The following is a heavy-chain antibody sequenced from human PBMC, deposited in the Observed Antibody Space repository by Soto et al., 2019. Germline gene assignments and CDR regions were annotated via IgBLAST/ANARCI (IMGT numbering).Heavy chain of an antibody. CDR1: GYSFTSYW. Sequence: GESLKISCKGSGYSFTSYWINWVRQMPGKGLEWMGRIDPSDSYTNYSPSFQGHVTISADKSISTAYLQWSSLKASDTAMYYCARPYCSGGTCYSNGMHVSGQATTVTVSS. D-gene: IGHD2-15*01. CDR2: IDPSDSYT. V-gene: IGHV5-10-1*01. CDR3: ARPYCSGGTCYSNGMHV. J-gene: IGHJ6*02.